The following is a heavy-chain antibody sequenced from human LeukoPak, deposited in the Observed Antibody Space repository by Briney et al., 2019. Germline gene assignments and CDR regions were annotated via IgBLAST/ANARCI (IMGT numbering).Heavy chain of an antibody. CDR3: ASQPRGAEVTYYYDGMDV. Sequence: SETLSLTCTVSGGSISSSSYYWGWIRQPPGKGLEWIASIYYSGSTYYNPSLEGRVTISVDASKNQFFLKLNSVTAADTAVYYCASQPRGAEVTYYYDGMDVWGQGTTVTVSS. J-gene: IGHJ6*02. D-gene: IGHD5-18*01. CDR1: GGSISSSSYY. V-gene: IGHV4-39*01. CDR2: IYYSGST.